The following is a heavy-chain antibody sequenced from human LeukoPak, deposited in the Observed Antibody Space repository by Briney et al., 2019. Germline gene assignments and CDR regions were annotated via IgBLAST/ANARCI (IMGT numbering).Heavy chain of an antibody. V-gene: IGHV3-21*01. Sequence: GGSLRLSCAASGFTFSTYSMNWVPQAPGKGLEWVSSISSSSVYIYYADSVKGRFTISRDNAKNSLYLQMNSLRAEDTAVYYCARGLAATAYYFDYWGQGTLVTVSS. CDR1: GFTFSTYS. CDR3: ARGLAATAYYFDY. D-gene: IGHD6-13*01. CDR2: ISSSSVYI. J-gene: IGHJ4*02.